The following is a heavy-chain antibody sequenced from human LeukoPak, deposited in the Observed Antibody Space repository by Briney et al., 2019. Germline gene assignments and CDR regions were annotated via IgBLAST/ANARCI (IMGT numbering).Heavy chain of an antibody. Sequence: SETMSLTCTVSGGSISSYYWSWIRQPPGKGLEWIGCIYYSGSTNYNPSLKSRVTISVDTSKSQFSLKLSSVTAADTAVYYCARGIAARRSGYYFDYWGQGTLVTVSS. CDR3: ARGIAARRSGYYFDY. D-gene: IGHD6-6*01. CDR1: GGSISSYY. V-gene: IGHV4-59*01. J-gene: IGHJ4*02. CDR2: IYYSGST.